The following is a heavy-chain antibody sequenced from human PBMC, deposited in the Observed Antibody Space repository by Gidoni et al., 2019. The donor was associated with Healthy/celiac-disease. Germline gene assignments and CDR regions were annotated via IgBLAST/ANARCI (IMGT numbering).Heavy chain of an antibody. CDR3: ARQGYCGGDCYFEYFQH. Sequence: QLQLQESGPGLVKPSEPLSLTCTVSGGSISSSSYYWGWIRQPPGKGLEWIGSIYYSGSTYYSPSLKSRATISVDTSKNQFSLKLSSVTAADTAVYYCARQGYCGGDCYFEYFQHWGQGTLVTVSS. CDR2: IYYSGST. J-gene: IGHJ1*01. CDR1: GGSISSSSYY. V-gene: IGHV4-39*01. D-gene: IGHD2-21*02.